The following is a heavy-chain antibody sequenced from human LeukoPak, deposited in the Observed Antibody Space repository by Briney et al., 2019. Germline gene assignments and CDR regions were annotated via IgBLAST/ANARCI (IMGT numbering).Heavy chain of an antibody. V-gene: IGHV1-69*05. J-gene: IGHJ6*03. CDR1: GGTFSSYA. Sequence: SVKVSCKASGGTFSSYAISWVRQAPGQGLEWMGGIIPIFGTANYAQKFQGRVTITTDESTSTAYMELSSLRSEDTAVYYCARGRRVEMATISYYYYMDVWGKGTTVTVSS. CDR3: ARGRRVEMATISYYYYMDV. D-gene: IGHD5-24*01. CDR2: IIPIFGTA.